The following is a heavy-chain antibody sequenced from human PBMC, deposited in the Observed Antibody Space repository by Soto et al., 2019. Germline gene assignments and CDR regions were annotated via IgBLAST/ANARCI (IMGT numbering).Heavy chain of an antibody. Sequence: EVQLVESGGGLVQPGGSLKLSCAASGFTFSGCAMHWVRQASGKGLEWVGRIRSKTNGYATAYAASVKGRFTISRDDSKNTAYLQMNSLKTEDTPVYYCTGHGTMTYGSGPPAYNYMDVWGKGTPVTV. J-gene: IGHJ6*03. CDR3: TGHGTMTYGSGPPAYNYMDV. CDR1: GFTFSGCA. D-gene: IGHD3-10*01. V-gene: IGHV3-73*01. CDR2: IRSKTNGYAT.